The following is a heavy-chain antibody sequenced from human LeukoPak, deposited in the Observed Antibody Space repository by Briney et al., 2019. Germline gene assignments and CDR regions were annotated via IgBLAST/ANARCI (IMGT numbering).Heavy chain of an antibody. J-gene: IGHJ4*02. CDR1: GFTFSSYS. D-gene: IGHD5-18*01. Sequence: GGSLRLYCAASGFTFSSYSMNRVRQAPGKGLERVSYISSSSNTIYYADSVKGRFTISRDNAKNSLHLQMNSLRDEDTALYYCVTDTSMGGLFDYWGQGTLVTVSS. CDR2: ISSSSNTI. CDR3: VTDTSMGGLFDY. V-gene: IGHV3-48*02.